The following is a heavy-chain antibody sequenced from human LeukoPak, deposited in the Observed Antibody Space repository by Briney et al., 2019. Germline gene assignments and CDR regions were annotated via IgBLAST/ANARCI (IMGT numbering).Heavy chain of an antibody. CDR3: ARHSEDPLYGDYGWFDP. CDR2: IYPGDSDT. D-gene: IGHD4-17*01. Sequence: GEALKISCKGSGYSFTSYWIGWVGQMPGKGLEWMGTIYPGDSDTRYSPSFQGQVTISAAKSIRTAYLQWSSLKASDTAMYYCARHSEDPLYGDYGWFDPWGQGTLVTVSS. V-gene: IGHV5-51*01. J-gene: IGHJ5*02. CDR1: GYSFTSYW.